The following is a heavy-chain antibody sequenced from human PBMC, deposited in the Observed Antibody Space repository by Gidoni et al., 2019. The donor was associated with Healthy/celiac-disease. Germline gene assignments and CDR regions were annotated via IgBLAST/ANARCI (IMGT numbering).Heavy chain of an antibody. CDR2: IIPIFGTA. V-gene: IGHV1-69*01. CDR3: ARWATVTMGHDY. D-gene: IGHD4-17*01. Sequence: QVQLVQSGAEVKQPGSSVKVSCKASGGPFSSYAISWVRQAPGQGLEWMGGIIPIFGTANYAQKFQGRVTITADESTSTAYMELSSPRSEDTAVYYCARWATVTMGHDYWGQGTLVTVSS. CDR1: GGPFSSYA. J-gene: IGHJ4*02.